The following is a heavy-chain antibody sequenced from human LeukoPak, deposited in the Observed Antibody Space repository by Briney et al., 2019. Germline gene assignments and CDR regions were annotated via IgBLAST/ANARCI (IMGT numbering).Heavy chain of an antibody. CDR1: GYTFTGYY. Sequence: GASVKVSCKASGYTFTGYYMHWVRQAPGQGLEWMGWINPNSGGTNYAQKFQGRVTMTRDTSISTAYMELSRLRSDDTAVYYCARDGWGDSSGYYFPYFDYWGQGTLVTVSS. V-gene: IGHV1-2*02. CDR2: INPNSGGT. CDR3: ARDGWGDSSGYYFPYFDY. J-gene: IGHJ4*02. D-gene: IGHD3-22*01.